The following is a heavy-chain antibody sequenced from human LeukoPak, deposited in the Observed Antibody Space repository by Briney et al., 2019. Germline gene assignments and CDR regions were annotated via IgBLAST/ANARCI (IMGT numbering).Heavy chain of an antibody. CDR2: IYYSGST. D-gene: IGHD1-14*01. CDR3: ARELVPEAFDI. J-gene: IGHJ3*02. V-gene: IGHV4-59*01. Sequence: SETLSLTCTVSGGSMSGYYWSWIRQPPGKGLEWIGYIYYSGSTNYNPSLKSRVTISVDTSKNQFSLKLSSVTAADTAVYYCARELVPEAFDIWGQGTMVTVSS. CDR1: GGSMSGYY.